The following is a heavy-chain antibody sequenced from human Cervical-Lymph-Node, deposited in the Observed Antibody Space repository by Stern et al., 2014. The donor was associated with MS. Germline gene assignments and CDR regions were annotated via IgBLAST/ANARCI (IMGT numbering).Heavy chain of an antibody. J-gene: IGHJ4*02. V-gene: IGHV1-46*01. CDR3: ARDMYYATSGSYYGFDY. Sequence: VPLVDSGAEVKKPGASVKVSCKASGYPFTRYYIHWVRQAPGQGLEWIGIINPSGDSTPYSQKFQARHTMTRDTSTSTLYMELSSLRSEDTAVYYCARDMYYATSGSYYGFDYWGQGTLVTVSS. CDR2: INPSGDST. D-gene: IGHD3-22*01. CDR1: GYPFTRYY.